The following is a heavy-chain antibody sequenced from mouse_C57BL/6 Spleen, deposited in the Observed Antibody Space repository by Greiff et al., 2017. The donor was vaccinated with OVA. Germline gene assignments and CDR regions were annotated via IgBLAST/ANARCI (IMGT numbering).Heavy chain of an antibody. V-gene: IGHV1-15*01. J-gene: IGHJ4*01. CDR1: GYTFTDYE. CDR3: TSDGYYY. CDR2: IDPETGGT. Sequence: VQLQESGAELVRPGASVTLSCKASGYTFTDYEMHWVKQTPVHGLEWIGAIDPETGGTAYNQKFKGKAILTADKSSSTAYMELRSLTSEDSAVYYCTSDGYYYWGQGTSVTVSS. D-gene: IGHD2-3*01.